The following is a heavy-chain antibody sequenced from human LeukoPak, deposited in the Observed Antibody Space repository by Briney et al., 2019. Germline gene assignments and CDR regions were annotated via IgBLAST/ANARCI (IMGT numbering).Heavy chain of an antibody. CDR2: ISGSGGSA. Sequence: PGGSLRLSCAASGFTFSSYAMSWVRQAPGKGLEWVSAISGSGGSAYYADSVKGRFAISRDNSKNTLYLQMNSLRAEDTAVYYCAKDSSWYAIFDYWGQGTLVTVSS. CDR1: GFTFSSYA. V-gene: IGHV3-23*01. D-gene: IGHD2-2*01. J-gene: IGHJ4*02. CDR3: AKDSSWYAIFDY.